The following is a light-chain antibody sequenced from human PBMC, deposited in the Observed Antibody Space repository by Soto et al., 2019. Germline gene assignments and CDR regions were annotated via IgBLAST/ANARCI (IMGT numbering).Light chain of an antibody. CDR2: EAY. V-gene: IGLV2-23*01. CDR1: STDVGSHKL. J-gene: IGLJ1*01. Sequence: LTHPASVSGSPGQSVTISCTGTSTDVGSHKLVSWYQQYPGNAPKLIIFEAYKRPSGVSNRFSGSKSGSTASLTISGLQAEDEADYYCCSNAVGSTYVFGTGTKVTVL. CDR3: CSNAVGSTYV.